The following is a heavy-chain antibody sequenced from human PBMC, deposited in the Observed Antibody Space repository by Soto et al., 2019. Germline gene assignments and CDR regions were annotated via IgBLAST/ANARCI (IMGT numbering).Heavy chain of an antibody. CDR2: ISYDGSNK. V-gene: IGHV3-30-3*01. Sequence: QVQLVESGGGVVQPGRSLRLSCAASGFTFSSYAMHWVRQAPGKGLEWVAVISYDGSNKYYADSVKGRFTISRDNSKNPLYLQMNSLRAEDTAVYYCARAVHLRWWTQDYSEGMDVWGQGTTVTVSS. J-gene: IGHJ6*02. D-gene: IGHD4-17*01. CDR1: GFTFSSYA. CDR3: ARAVHLRWWTQDYSEGMDV.